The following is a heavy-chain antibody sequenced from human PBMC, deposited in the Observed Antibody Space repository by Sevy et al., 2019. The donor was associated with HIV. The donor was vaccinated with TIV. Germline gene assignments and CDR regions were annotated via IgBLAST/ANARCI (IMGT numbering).Heavy chain of an antibody. Sequence: KQSQTLSLTCAISGDSVSSNSAAWNWIRQSPSRGLEWLGRTYYRSKWYNDYAVSVKSRITINPDTPKNQFSLQLNSVTPEDTAVYYCAREYCSSTSCYTNYYGMDVWGQGTTVTVSS. D-gene: IGHD2-2*02. V-gene: IGHV6-1*01. CDR3: AREYCSSTSCYTNYYGMDV. CDR1: GDSVSSNSAA. CDR2: TYYRSKWYN. J-gene: IGHJ6*02.